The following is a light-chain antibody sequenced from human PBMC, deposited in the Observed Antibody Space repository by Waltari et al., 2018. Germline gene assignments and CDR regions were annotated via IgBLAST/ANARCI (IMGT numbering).Light chain of an antibody. CDR3: ATRDEGPTVV. CDR2: LTH. CDR1: LSTIGTPY. V-gene: IGLV1-47*01. J-gene: IGLJ2*01. Sequence: QSVLTQPPSASGTPGQSVPISCSGRLSTIGTPYVYWYQQPPGTAPQLLIYLTHQRPSGVPDRFSASKSGTSASLAISGLRFEDEGDYYCATRDEGPTVVFGGGTKVTVL.